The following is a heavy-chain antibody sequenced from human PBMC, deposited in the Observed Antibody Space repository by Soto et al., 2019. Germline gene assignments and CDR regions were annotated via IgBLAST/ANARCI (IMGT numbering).Heavy chain of an antibody. Sequence: GASVKVSCKASGYTFTSYDINWVRQATGQGLEWMGWMNPNSGNTGYAQKFQGRVTMTRNTSISTAYVELSSLRSEDTAVYYCARVPPIVPAAINRFDPWGQGTQVTVSS. J-gene: IGHJ5*02. CDR3: ARVPPIVPAAINRFDP. D-gene: IGHD2-2*02. CDR2: MNPNSGNT. V-gene: IGHV1-8*01. CDR1: GYTFTSYD.